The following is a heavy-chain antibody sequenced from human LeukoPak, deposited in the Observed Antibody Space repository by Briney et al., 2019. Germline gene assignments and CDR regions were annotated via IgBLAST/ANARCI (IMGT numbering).Heavy chain of an antibody. D-gene: IGHD1-26*01. CDR3: TRESGAFSPFGF. CDR1: GGSITTTNW. Sequence: SETLSLTCAVSGGSITTTNWWSWVRQAPGKGLEWIGEVHLNGGTNYNPSLESRFSMSIDKSNNHLSLEVTSVTAADTAMYYCTRESGAFSPFGFWGRGTLVTVSS. J-gene: IGHJ4*02. V-gene: IGHV4-4*02. CDR2: VHLNGGT.